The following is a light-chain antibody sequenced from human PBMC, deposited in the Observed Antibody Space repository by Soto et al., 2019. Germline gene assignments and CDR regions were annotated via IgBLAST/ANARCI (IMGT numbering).Light chain of an antibody. CDR1: QSVINN. Sequence: EIVMTQSPATLSVSPGESATLSCRASQSVINNLTWYQQKPGQAPRLLIYGASTRATDIPARFSGSGSGTEFTLTISSLQSEDFAVYYCQQYNNWPRTFGQGTKVDI. CDR2: GAS. V-gene: IGKV3-15*01. CDR3: QQYNNWPRT. J-gene: IGKJ1*01.